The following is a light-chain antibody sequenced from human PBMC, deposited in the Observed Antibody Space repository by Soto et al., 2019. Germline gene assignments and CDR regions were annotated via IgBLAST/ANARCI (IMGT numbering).Light chain of an antibody. Sequence: EIVMTQSPATLSVSPGERATLSCRASQIVSSNLAWYQQNPVQAPRLLIYGASTRATGIPARFSGSGSGTKFTLTISSLQSEDFAVYYCQQYNNWPPTLGQGTKGEIK. CDR1: QIVSSN. V-gene: IGKV3-15*01. CDR2: GAS. J-gene: IGKJ1*01. CDR3: QQYNNWPPT.